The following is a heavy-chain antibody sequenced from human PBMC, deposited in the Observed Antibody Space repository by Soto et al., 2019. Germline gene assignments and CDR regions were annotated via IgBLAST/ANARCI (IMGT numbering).Heavy chain of an antibody. CDR3: ARVGGSYYFDY. Sequence: ASVKVSCKASGYIFNSYGISWVRQAPGQGLEWMGWISAYNGNINYAQKLQGRVTMTTDTSTSTAYMELRSLRSDDTAVCYCARVGGSYYFDYWSQGTLVTVSS. CDR1: GYIFNSYG. J-gene: IGHJ4*02. V-gene: IGHV1-18*04. D-gene: IGHD1-26*01. CDR2: ISAYNGNI.